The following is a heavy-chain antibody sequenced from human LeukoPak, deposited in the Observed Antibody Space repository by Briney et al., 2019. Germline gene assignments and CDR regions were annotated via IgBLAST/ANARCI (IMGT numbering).Heavy chain of an antibody. V-gene: IGHV1-3*01. J-gene: IGHJ6*02. CDR3: ARRGVTTQYSFYAMAV. CDR2: TDAGSGNT. D-gene: IGHD2-21*02. CDR1: GYTFTSYA. Sequence: ASVKVSCKASGYTFTSYAVHWVRQAPGQRPEWMGWTDAGSGNTGCSQEFQGRVTITRDTSASTAYMELSSLTSEDTAVYYCARRGVTTQYSFYAMAVWGQGTTVTVSS.